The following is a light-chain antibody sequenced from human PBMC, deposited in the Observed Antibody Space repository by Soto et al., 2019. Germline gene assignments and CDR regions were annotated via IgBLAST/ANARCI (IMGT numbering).Light chain of an antibody. CDR3: CSYAGPSTFVI. V-gene: IGLV2-11*01. CDR1: SSDVGGYNY. CDR2: DVS. J-gene: IGLJ2*01. Sequence: QSALTQPRSVSGSPGQSVTISCTGTSSDVGGYNYVSWYQQHPGKAPKLMIYDVSKRPSGISNRFSGSKSGNTASLTIFGLQAEDEAVYYCCSYAGPSTFVIFGGGTKLTVL.